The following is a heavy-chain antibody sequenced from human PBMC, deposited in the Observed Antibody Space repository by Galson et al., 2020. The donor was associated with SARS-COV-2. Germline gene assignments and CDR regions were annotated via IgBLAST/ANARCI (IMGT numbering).Heavy chain of an antibody. D-gene: IGHD4-4*01. V-gene: IGHV1-46*01. J-gene: IGHJ4*02. CDR3: ARDSQGGNDYNYLLF. Sequence: ASLKVSCKASGYTFTSYYIHWVRQAPGQGLEWMGIINPSGGGTTYAQKFTGRVTMTRDTSTSTVYMELSSLRSEDTAVYYCARDSQGGNDYNYLLFWGQGTLVTVSS. CDR1: GYTFTSYY. CDR2: INPSGGGT.